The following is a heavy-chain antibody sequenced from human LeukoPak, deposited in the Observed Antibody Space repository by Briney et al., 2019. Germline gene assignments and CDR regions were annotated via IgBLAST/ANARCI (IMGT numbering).Heavy chain of an antibody. Sequence: GGSLRLSCAASGFTFSSYAMSWVRQAPGRGLEWVSAISGSGGSTYYADSVKGRFTISRDNSKNTLYLQMNSLRAEDTAVYYCAKSLSSGWYNYFDYWGQGTLVTVSS. CDR1: GFTFSSYA. D-gene: IGHD6-19*01. V-gene: IGHV3-23*01. CDR2: ISGSGGST. J-gene: IGHJ4*02. CDR3: AKSLSSGWYNYFDY.